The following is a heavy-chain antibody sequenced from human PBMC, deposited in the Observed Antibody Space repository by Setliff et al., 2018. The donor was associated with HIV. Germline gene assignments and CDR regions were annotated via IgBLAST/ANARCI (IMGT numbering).Heavy chain of an antibody. CDR1: GGSISSDSHY. J-gene: IGHJ4*02. D-gene: IGHD2-15*01. Sequence: SETLSLTCTVSGGSISSDSHYWNWIRQPAGKGLEWIGHIYTSGSTNYNPSLKSRVTISVDTSKIQFSLKLSSVTAADTAVYYCARGSGRFCSGGRCSAFDYWGQGTLVTVSS. CDR2: IYTSGST. V-gene: IGHV4-61*09. CDR3: ARGSGRFCSGGRCSAFDY.